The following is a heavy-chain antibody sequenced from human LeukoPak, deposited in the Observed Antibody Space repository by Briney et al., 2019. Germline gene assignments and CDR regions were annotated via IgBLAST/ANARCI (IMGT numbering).Heavy chain of an antibody. Sequence: ASVKVSCKASGYTFTTYAMHWVHRAPGQRLEWMGWINGDNGNTKYSQKFQGRVTITRDTSAYTAYMELRSLRSEDTAVYYCARAPYDILTGYSLNWFDPWGQGTLVTVSS. CDR3: ARAPYDILTGYSLNWFDP. J-gene: IGHJ5*02. V-gene: IGHV1-3*01. D-gene: IGHD3-9*01. CDR1: GYTFTTYA. CDR2: INGDNGNT.